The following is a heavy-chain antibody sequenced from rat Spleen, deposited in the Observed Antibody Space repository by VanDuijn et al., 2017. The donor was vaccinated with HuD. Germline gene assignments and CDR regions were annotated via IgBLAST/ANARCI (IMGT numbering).Heavy chain of an antibody. J-gene: IGHJ2*01. CDR2: ISSGGGDS. CDR1: GFTFSDYN. Sequence: EVQLVESGGGLVQPGGSLRLSCAASGFTFSDYNMAWVRQAPKKGLEWVAYISSGGGDSHYRDSVKGRFTISRNIANNTLYLQMNNLRSEDTATYYCARGTYFRHWGQGVMVTVSS. D-gene: IGHD4-6*01. CDR3: ARGTYFRH. V-gene: IGHV5-25*01.